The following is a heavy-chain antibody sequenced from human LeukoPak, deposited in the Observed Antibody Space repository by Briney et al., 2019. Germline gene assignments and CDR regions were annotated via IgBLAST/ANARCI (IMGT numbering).Heavy chain of an antibody. CDR3: ARVAYDFWSPFPAFDI. J-gene: IGHJ3*02. Sequence: SETLSLTCTVSGCSISSSSYYWGWIRQPPGKGLEWIGSIYYSGSTYYNPSLKSRVTISVDTSKNQFSLKLSSVTAADTAVYYCARVAYDFWSPFPAFDIWGQGTMVTVSS. D-gene: IGHD3-3*01. CDR2: IYYSGST. V-gene: IGHV4-39*07. CDR1: GCSISSSSYY.